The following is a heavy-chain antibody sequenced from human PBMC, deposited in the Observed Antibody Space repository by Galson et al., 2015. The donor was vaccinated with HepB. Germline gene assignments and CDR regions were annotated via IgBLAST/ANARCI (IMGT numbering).Heavy chain of an antibody. CDR1: GFTVSSNY. CDR2: IYSGGST. D-gene: IGHD2-21*02. Sequence: SLRLSCAASGFTVSSNYMSWVRQAPGKGLEWVSVIYSGGSTYYADSVKGRFTISRDNSKNTLYLQMNSLRAEDTAVYYCAKTPPHIVVVTVFDYWGQGTLVTVSS. V-gene: IGHV3-53*01. CDR3: AKTPPHIVVVTVFDY. J-gene: IGHJ4*02.